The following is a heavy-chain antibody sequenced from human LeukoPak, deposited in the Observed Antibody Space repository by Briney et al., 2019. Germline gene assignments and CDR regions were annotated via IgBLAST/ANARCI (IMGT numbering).Heavy chain of an antibody. CDR1: GGSISSYY. CDR3: AREFHHYDILTGYYFYYFDY. CDR2: IYTSGST. Sequence: TLSLTCAVSGGSISSYYWSWIRQPAGKGLEWIGRIYTSGSTNYNPSLKSRVTMSVDTSKNQFSLKLSSVTAADTAVYYCAREFHHYDILTGYYFYYFDYWGQGTLVTVSS. J-gene: IGHJ4*02. D-gene: IGHD3-9*01. V-gene: IGHV4-4*07.